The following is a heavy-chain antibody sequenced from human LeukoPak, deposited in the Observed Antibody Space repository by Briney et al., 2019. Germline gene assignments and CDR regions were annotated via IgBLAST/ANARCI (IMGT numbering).Heavy chain of an antibody. V-gene: IGHV3-53*01. J-gene: IGHJ4*02. CDR3: ARDDIAVAGTDY. D-gene: IGHD6-19*01. CDR2: TYSDGST. Sequence: PGGSLRLSCAASGLTVSSNYMSWVRQAPGKGLEWVSVTYSDGSTYYADSVKGRFTISRDNSKNTLYLQMNSLRVEDTAVYYCARDDIAVAGTDYWGQGTLVTVSS. CDR1: GLTVSSNY.